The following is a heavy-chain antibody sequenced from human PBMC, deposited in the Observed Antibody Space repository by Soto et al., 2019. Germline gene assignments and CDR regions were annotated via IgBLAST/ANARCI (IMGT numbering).Heavy chain of an antibody. D-gene: IGHD3-10*01. Sequence: SETLSLTCTVSGGSISTCFWTWVRQTPGKGLEWIGSIYKSRSTSYNPSLENRLTISVETSKNQFSLKLTSVTPVDTAVYYCVRDRGEWGQGMDVWGPGTTVTVSS. CDR1: GGSISTCF. CDR3: VRDRGEWGQGMDV. V-gene: IGHV4-59*01. J-gene: IGHJ6*02. CDR2: IYKSRST.